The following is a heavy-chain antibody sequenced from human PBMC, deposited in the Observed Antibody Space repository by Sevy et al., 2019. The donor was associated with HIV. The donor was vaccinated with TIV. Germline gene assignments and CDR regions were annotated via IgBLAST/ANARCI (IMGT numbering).Heavy chain of an antibody. CDR2: IYHSGST. CDR3: ARTLRGDFDSSASAFDI. V-gene: IGHV4-38-2*01. J-gene: IGHJ3*02. CDR1: GYSISSGYY. D-gene: IGHD3-22*01. Sequence: SETLSLTCDVSGYSISSGYYGGWIRQPPVKGLEWIGSIYHSGSTYYNPSLKRRVTISVDTSKNQFSLKLRSVTAADTAVYYCARTLRGDFDSSASAFDIWGQGTMVTVSS.